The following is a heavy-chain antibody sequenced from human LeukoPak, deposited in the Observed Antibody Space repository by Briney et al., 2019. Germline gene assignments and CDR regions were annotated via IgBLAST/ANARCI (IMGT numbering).Heavy chain of an antibody. Sequence: SETLSLTCIVSGGSISRYYWGWIRQPPGKGLEWIGYIYDSGSTYYNPSLKSRITISVDTSENRFSMKLSSVTATDTAVYYCARDCSGGSCYGAFDIWGQGTMVTVSS. D-gene: IGHD2-15*01. CDR3: ARDCSGGSCYGAFDI. CDR2: IYDSGST. V-gene: IGHV4-59*12. CDR1: GGSISRYY. J-gene: IGHJ3*02.